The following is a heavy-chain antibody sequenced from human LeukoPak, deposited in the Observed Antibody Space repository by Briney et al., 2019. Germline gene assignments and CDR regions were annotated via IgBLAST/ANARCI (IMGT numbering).Heavy chain of an antibody. CDR2: IRYDGSNK. Sequence: GGSLRLSCAASGFTFSTYGMYWVRQAPGKGLEWVAFIRYDGSNKYYADSVKGRFTISRDNSKNTLYLQMNSLRAEDTAVYYCAKGEYDFWSGSGALLDYWGQGTLVTVSS. D-gene: IGHD3-3*01. CDR3: AKGEYDFWSGSGALLDY. CDR1: GFTFSTYG. J-gene: IGHJ4*02. V-gene: IGHV3-30*02.